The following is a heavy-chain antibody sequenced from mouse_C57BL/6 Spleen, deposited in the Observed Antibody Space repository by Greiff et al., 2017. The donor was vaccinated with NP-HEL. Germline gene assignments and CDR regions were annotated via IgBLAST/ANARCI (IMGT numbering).Heavy chain of an antibody. J-gene: IGHJ3*01. Sequence: QVHVKQSGADLARPGASVKLSCTASGYTFTSYTMHWVQQRPGQGLEWIGYINPSSGYTKYTQKFKDRATLSADKSSSTAYMQLSSLTSEDTAVYYCARERRTGTPFAYWGQGTLVTVSA. V-gene: IGHV1-4*01. CDR2: INPSSGYT. CDR1: GYTFTSYT. D-gene: IGHD4-1*01. CDR3: ARERRTGTPFAY.